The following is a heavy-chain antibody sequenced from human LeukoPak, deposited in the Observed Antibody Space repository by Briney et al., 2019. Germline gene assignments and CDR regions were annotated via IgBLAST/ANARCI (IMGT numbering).Heavy chain of an antibody. CDR1: GFTFSSYS. Sequence: GGYLSLSCAASGFTFSSYSLNWLRQAPGKGLEWFSSITSSSSYIYYADSVKGRFTISRDNAKNSLYLQMNSLTVEDTAVYYCARDGDYYDSSGYSYFDYWGQGTLVSVSS. CDR3: ARDGDYYDSSGYSYFDY. D-gene: IGHD3-22*01. V-gene: IGHV3-21*01. J-gene: IGHJ4*02. CDR2: ITSSSSYI.